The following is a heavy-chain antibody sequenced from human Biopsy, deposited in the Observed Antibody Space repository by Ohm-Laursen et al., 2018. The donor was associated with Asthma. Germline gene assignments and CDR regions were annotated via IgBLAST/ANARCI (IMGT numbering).Heavy chain of an antibody. CDR3: VRDGTDDAFDI. Sequence: SLRLSCAASGFSFGNFAIHWVRQAPGKGLEWVGVISKDASTRDYADSVKGRFTMARDNSKNTLDLQMNSLREEDTAVYYCVRDGTDDAFDIWGQGTVVSVPS. V-gene: IGHV3-30*01. CDR2: ISKDASTR. D-gene: IGHD1-1*01. CDR1: GFSFGNFA. J-gene: IGHJ3*02.